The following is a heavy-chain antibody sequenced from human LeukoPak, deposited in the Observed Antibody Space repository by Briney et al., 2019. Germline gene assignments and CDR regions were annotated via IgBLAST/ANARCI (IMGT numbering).Heavy chain of an antibody. CDR3: ARAPGYSSGWSDY. CDR2: ISSSGSTI. V-gene: IGHV3-48*04. CDR1: GFTFSSYA. J-gene: IGHJ4*02. Sequence: GGSLRLPCAASGFTFSSYAMSWVRQAPGKGLEWVSYISSSGSTIYYADSVKGRFTISRDNAKNSLYLQMNSLRAEDTAVYYCARAPGYSSGWSDYWGQGTLVTVSS. D-gene: IGHD6-19*01.